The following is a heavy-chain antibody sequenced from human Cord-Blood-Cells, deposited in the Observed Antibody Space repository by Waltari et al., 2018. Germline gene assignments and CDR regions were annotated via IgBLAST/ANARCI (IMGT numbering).Heavy chain of an antibody. V-gene: IGHV6-1*01. CDR2: TYYRSKWYN. D-gene: IGHD6-13*01. CDR3: ASEDSSSWYAFDI. Sequence: QVQLQQSGPGLVKPSQTLPLTCAISGHSVSSTSAAWNWIRHSPSRGLEWLGRTYYRSKWYNDYAVSVKSRITINPDTSKNQFSLQLNSVTPEDTAEYYCASEDSSSWYAFDIWGQGTMVTVSS. CDR1: GHSVSSTSAA. J-gene: IGHJ3*02.